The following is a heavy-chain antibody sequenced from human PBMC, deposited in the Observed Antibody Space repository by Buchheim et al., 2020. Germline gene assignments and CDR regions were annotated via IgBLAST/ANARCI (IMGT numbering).Heavy chain of an antibody. Sequence: QVQLVQSGAEVRKPGASVKVSCKASGYTFTSYDINWVRQATGQGLEWMGWMNPNSDNKVFAQTFQGRVTITSNTSITTAYMELRSLRSEDTAMYYCARYIGSTGTYYFDYWGQGTL. CDR3: ARYIGSTGTYYFDY. CDR1: GYTFTSYD. D-gene: IGHD1-14*01. V-gene: IGHV1-8*01. J-gene: IGHJ4*02. CDR2: MNPNSDNK.